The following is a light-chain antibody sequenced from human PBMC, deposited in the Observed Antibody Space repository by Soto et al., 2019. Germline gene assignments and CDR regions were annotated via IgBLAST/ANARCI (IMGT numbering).Light chain of an antibody. CDR2: SND. CDR1: SSNIASNT. J-gene: IGLJ1*01. Sequence: QSVLTQPPSASGTPGQRVTISCSGSSSNIASNTVNWYQHLPGTAPKLLIHSNDQRPSGVPDRFSASKSGTSASLAISGLQSEDEADYYCQSYDSSLSGYVFGTGTKLTVL. CDR3: QSYDSSLSGYV. V-gene: IGLV1-44*01.